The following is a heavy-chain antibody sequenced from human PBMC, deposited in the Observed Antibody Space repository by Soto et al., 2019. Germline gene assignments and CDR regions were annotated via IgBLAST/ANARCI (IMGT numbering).Heavy chain of an antibody. V-gene: IGHV4-39*07. CDR3: ARRWGTSFDF. J-gene: IGHJ4*02. CDR1: GGSISSSSYY. CDR2: IYYSGST. D-gene: IGHD7-27*01. Sequence: SETLSLTCTVSGGSISSSSYYWGWIRQPPGKGLEWIGSIYYSGSTYYNPSLKSRITISVDTSKNQFSLKLSSVTAADTAVYYCARRWGTSFDFWGQGTLVTVSS.